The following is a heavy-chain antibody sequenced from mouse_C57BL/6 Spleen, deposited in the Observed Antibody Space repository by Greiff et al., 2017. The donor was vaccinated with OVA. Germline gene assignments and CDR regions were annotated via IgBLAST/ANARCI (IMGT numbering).Heavy chain of an antibody. J-gene: IGHJ1*03. Sequence: VIWTGGGTNYNSALKSRLSISKDNSKSQVFLKMNSLQTDDTARYYCARKFDGYWYFDVWGTGTTVTVSS. CDR2: IWTGGGT. CDR3: ARKFDGYWYFDV. V-gene: IGHV2-9-1*01. D-gene: IGHD2-3*01.